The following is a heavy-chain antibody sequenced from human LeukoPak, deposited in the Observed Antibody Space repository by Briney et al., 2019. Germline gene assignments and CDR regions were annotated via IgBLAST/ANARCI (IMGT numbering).Heavy chain of an antibody. CDR3: ARDLYCSGGSCLNWFDP. CDR1: GFTFSSYG. CDR2: ISYDGSNK. V-gene: IGHV3-30*03. D-gene: IGHD2-15*01. J-gene: IGHJ5*02. Sequence: GGSLRLSCAASGFTFSSYGMHWVRQAPGKGLEWVAVISYDGSNKYYADSVKGRFTISRDNAKNSLYLQMNSLRAEDTAVYYCARDLYCSGGSCLNWFDPWGQGTLVTVSS.